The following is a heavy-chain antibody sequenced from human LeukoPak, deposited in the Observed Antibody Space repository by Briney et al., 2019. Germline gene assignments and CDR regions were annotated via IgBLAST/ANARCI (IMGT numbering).Heavy chain of an antibody. Sequence: PGGSLRLSCAASGFTFSSYGMHLVRQAPGKGLEWVAVISYDGSNKYYADSVKGRFTISRDNSKNTLYLQMNSLRAEDTAVYYCAKWIGLADAFDIWGQGTMVTVSS. V-gene: IGHV3-30*18. D-gene: IGHD2-2*03. CDR2: ISYDGSNK. J-gene: IGHJ3*02. CDR1: GFTFSSYG. CDR3: AKWIGLADAFDI.